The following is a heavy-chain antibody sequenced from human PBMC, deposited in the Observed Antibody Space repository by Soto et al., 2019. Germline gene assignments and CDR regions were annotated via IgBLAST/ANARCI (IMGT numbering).Heavy chain of an antibody. CDR2: ISGSGGST. D-gene: IGHD3-22*01. CDR1: GFTFSSYA. V-gene: IGHV3-23*01. J-gene: IGHJ4*02. Sequence: SGGSLRLSCAASGFTFSSYAMSWVRQAPGKGLEWVSAISGSGGSTYYADSVKGRFTISRDNSKNTLYLQMNSLRAEDTAVYYCAKVALDSNDSSRSFDYWGQGTLVTVSS. CDR3: AKVALDSNDSSRSFDY.